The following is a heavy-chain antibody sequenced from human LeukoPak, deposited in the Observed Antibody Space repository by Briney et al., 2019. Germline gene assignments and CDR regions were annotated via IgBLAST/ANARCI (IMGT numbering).Heavy chain of an antibody. CDR1: GFTFSSYA. J-gene: IGHJ4*02. V-gene: IGHV3-30-3*01. Sequence: GGSLRLSCAASGFTFSSYAMHWVRQAPGKGLEWVAVISYDGSNKYYADSVKGRFTISRDNSKNTLYLQMNSLRAEDTAVYYCARQYYYDSSGYPYWGQGTLVTVSS. CDR2: ISYDGSNK. CDR3: ARQYYYDSSGYPY. D-gene: IGHD3-22*01.